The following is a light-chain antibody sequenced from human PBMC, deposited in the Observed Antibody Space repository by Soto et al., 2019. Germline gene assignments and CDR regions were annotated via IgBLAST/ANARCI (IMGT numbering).Light chain of an antibody. CDR2: AAS. J-gene: IGKJ2*01. Sequence: IQLTQSPSSVSASVGARVTITCRASQMISNFLNWYQQKPGKAPTLLIYAASSLLSGVPSRFSGSGSETDLTLSISSLQPEDFSTYYCQESYRAPYTFGQGTKVDIK. CDR1: QMISNF. CDR3: QESYRAPYT. V-gene: IGKV1-39*01.